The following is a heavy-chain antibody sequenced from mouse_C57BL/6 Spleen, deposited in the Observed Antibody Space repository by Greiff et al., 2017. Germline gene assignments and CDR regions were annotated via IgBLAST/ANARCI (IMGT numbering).Heavy chain of an antibody. V-gene: IGHV1-62-3*01. D-gene: IGHD2-2*01. Sequence: VQLQESGAELVKPGASVKLSCKASGYTFTSYWMHWVKQRPGRGLEWIGMIDPGSGGTKYNEKFKGKATLTVDTSASTAYMQLSSLTSEESAVYYCAEYGYGAWFAYWGKGTLVTVSA. CDR3: AEYGYGAWFAY. CDR1: GYTFTSYW. J-gene: IGHJ3*01. CDR2: IDPGSGGT.